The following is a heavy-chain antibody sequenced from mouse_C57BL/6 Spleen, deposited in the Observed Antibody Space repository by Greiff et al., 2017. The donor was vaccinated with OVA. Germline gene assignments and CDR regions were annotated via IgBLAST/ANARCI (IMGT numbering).Heavy chain of an antibody. CDR2: INPSNGGT. Sequence: QVQLKESGTELVKPGASVKLSCKASGYTFTSYWMHWVKQRPGQGLEWIGNINPSNGGTNYNEKFKSKATLTVDQSSSTAYMQLSSLTSEDSAVYYCAREEITTVGFAYWGQGTLVTVSA. J-gene: IGHJ3*01. D-gene: IGHD1-1*01. V-gene: IGHV1-53*01. CDR3: AREEITTVGFAY. CDR1: GYTFTSYW.